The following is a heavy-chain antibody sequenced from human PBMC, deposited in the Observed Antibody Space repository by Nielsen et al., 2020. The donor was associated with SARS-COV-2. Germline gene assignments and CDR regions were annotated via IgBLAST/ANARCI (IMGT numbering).Heavy chain of an antibody. CDR2: IYYSGST. CDR3: ARMTTGRYYFDY. D-gene: IGHD4-11*01. J-gene: IGHJ4*02. Sequence: SETLSLTCTVSGGSISSGDYYWSWIRQPPGKGLEWIGYIYYSGSTYYNPSLKSRVTISVDTSKNQFSLKLSSVTAADTAVYYCARMTTGRYYFDYWGQGTLVTVSS. V-gene: IGHV4-30-4*01. CDR1: GGSISSGDYY.